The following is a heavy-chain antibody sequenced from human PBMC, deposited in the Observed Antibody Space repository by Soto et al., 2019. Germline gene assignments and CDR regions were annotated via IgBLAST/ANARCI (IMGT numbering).Heavy chain of an antibody. CDR1: EYTFTSYA. D-gene: IGHD1-1*01. V-gene: IGHV1-3*01. CDR3: ARGEERPPTLEFDY. Sequence: ASVKVSCKASEYTFTSYAMHWVRQAPGQRLEWMGWINAGNGNTKYSQKFQGRVTITRDTSASTAYMELSSLRSEDTAVYYCARGEERPPTLEFDYWGQGTLVTVSS. J-gene: IGHJ4*02. CDR2: INAGNGNT.